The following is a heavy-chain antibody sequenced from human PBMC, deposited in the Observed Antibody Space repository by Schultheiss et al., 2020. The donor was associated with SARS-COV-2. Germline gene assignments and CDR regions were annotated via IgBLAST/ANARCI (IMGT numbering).Heavy chain of an antibody. CDR3: AKPLDVQKMGGVDH. CDR2: MWYDGSNQ. D-gene: IGHD3-16*01. Sequence: GESLKISCAASGFTFSNYAIHWVRQAPGKGLEWVALMWYDGSNQYYADSVKGRFTISRDNSKNTAYLQMNSLRAEDTAMYYCAKPLDVQKMGGVDHWGQGTLVTVSS. CDR1: GFTFSNYA. V-gene: IGHV3-30*02. J-gene: IGHJ4*02.